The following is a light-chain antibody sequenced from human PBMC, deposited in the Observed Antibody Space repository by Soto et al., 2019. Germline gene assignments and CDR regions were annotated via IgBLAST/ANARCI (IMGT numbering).Light chain of an antibody. CDR3: QQYYSYPRT. J-gene: IGKJ1*01. Sequence: DIQMTQSPSTLSASVGDRVTVTCRASQSLSSWLAWYQQKPGKAPKVLIYKTSNLESGVPSRFSGSGSGTEFTLTISSLQPDDFATYYCQQYYSYPRTFGQGTKVDIK. V-gene: IGKV1-5*03. CDR2: KTS. CDR1: QSLSSW.